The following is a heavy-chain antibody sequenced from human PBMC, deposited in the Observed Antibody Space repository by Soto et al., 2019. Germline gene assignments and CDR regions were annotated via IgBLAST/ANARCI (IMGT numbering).Heavy chain of an antibody. CDR1: GGSISSGGYY. V-gene: IGHV4-31*03. CDR2: IYYSGST. Sequence: SETLSLTCTVSGGSISSGGYYWSWIRQHPGKGLEWIGYIYYSGSTYYNPSLKSRVTISVDTSKNQFSLELSSVTAADTAVYYCARDDQALLWSDWGQGTLVTVSS. J-gene: IGHJ4*02. CDR3: ARDDQALLWSD. D-gene: IGHD3-10*01.